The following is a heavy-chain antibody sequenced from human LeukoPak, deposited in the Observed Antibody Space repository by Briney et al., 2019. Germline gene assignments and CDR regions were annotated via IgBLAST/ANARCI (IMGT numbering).Heavy chain of an antibody. CDR1: GFTFSSYA. D-gene: IGHD3-9*01. V-gene: IGHV3-23*01. Sequence: GGSLRLSCAASGFTFSSYAMSWVRQAPGKGLEWVSAISGSGGSTYYADSVKGRFTISRDNSKNTLYLQMNSLRAEDTAVYYCAKFYGGADWSPNWFDPWGQGTLVTVSS. CDR3: AKFYGGADWSPNWFDP. CDR2: ISGSGGST. J-gene: IGHJ5*02.